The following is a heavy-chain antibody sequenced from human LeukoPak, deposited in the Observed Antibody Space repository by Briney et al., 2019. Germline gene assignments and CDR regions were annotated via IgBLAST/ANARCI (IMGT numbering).Heavy chain of an antibody. V-gene: IGHV3-30*04. J-gene: IGHJ5*01. CDR1: GFMFSNPG. CDR2: TSYDGGSS. D-gene: IGHD6-6*01. Sequence: PGGSLRLSCVASGFMFSNPGMHWIRQAPGKGLEWVAITSYDGGSSFYTDSVKGRFTISRDNSKNTLYLQMNSLGPEDTAMYYCARDPSSVPQSTHWAANWFDSWGQGTLVTVSS. CDR3: ARDPSSVPQSTHWAANWFDS.